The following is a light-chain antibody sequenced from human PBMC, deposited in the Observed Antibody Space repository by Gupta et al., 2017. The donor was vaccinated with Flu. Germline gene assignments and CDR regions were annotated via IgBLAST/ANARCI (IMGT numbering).Light chain of an antibody. CDR1: NIGSKS. Sequence: SYVLTQPPSVSVAPGQTARVTCGGYNIGSKSLHWYQQKPGQAPVLVVYDDNDRPSGIPERFSGSNSGNTATLTISRVEAGDEADYYCQVWDSSSEDVVFGGGTKLTVL. CDR2: DDN. CDR3: QVWDSSSEDVV. V-gene: IGLV3-21*02. J-gene: IGLJ2*01.